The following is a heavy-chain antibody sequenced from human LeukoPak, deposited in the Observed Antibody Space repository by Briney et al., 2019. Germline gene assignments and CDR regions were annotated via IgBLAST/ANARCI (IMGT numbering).Heavy chain of an antibody. D-gene: IGHD3-3*01. CDR2: VYYSATT. CDR3: ARGNDFWSGFGIDY. Sequence: SETLSLTCTVSGTSISTNYWSWIRQPPGKGLEWIGYVYYSATTKYNPSLKSRVTISIDASKNQFSLKLSSVTAADTAVYYCARGNDFWSGFGIDYWGQGTLVTVSS. CDR1: GTSISTNY. J-gene: IGHJ4*02. V-gene: IGHV4-59*01.